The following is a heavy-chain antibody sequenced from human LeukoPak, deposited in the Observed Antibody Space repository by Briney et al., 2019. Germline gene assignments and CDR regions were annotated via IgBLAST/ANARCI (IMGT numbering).Heavy chain of an antibody. CDR3: ARVFVASSSWYEQGSYGMDV. CDR2: ISSSSSTI. D-gene: IGHD6-13*01. J-gene: IGHJ6*02. V-gene: IGHV3-48*04. Sequence: GGSLRLSCAASGFTFSSYCMNWVRQAPGKGLEWVSYISSSSSTIYYADSVKGRFTISRDNAKNSLYLQMNSQRAEDTAVYYCARVFVASSSWYEQGSYGMDVWGQGTTVTVSS. CDR1: GFTFSSYC.